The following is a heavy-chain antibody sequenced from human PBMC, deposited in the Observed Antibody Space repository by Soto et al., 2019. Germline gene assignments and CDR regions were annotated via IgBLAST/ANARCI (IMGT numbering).Heavy chain of an antibody. J-gene: IGHJ6*02. V-gene: IGHV3-13*01. D-gene: IGHD3-10*01. CDR2: IGTAGDT. Sequence: GGSLRLSCAASGFTFSSYDMPWVRQATGKGLEWVSAIGTAGDTYYPGSVKGRFTISRENAKNSLYLQMNSLRAEDTAVYYCARGSRLWFGELSYYYYYGVDVWGQGTTVTVSS. CDR3: ARGSRLWFGELSYYYYYGVDV. CDR1: GFTFSSYD.